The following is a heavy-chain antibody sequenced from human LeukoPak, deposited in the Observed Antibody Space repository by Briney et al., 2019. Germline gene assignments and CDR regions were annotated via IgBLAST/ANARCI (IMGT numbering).Heavy chain of an antibody. D-gene: IGHD4-17*01. CDR2: IYYSNT. CDR3: ARLKYGDYGLYYFDY. V-gene: IGHV4-61*01. Sequence: ASETLSLTCTVSGGSVSTGSYYWSWIRQPPGKGLESIGYIYYSNTNYNPSLKSRVTISVDTSKNQFSLKLSSVTAADTAVYYCARLKYGDYGLYYFDYWGQGTLVTVSS. J-gene: IGHJ4*02. CDR1: GGSVSTGSYY.